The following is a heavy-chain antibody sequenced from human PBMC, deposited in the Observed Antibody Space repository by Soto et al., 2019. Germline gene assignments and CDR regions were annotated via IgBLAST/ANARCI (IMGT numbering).Heavy chain of an antibody. J-gene: IGHJ4*02. V-gene: IGHV2-5*02. CDR3: AHRSAAGTLDY. CDR1: GFSLSTSGVG. CDR2: IYWDDDK. D-gene: IGHD6-19*01. Sequence: QITLKESGPPLVKPTQTLTLTCTFSGFSLSTSGVGVGWIRQPPGKALEWLALIYWDDDKRYSPSLKSRLAITKDTSKNQVVLTMTNMDPVDTATYYCAHRSAAGTLDYWGQGTLVTVSS.